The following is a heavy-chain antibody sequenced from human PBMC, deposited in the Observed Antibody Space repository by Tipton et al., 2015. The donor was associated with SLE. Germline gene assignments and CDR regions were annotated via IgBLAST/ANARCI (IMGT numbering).Heavy chain of an antibody. V-gene: IGHV3-21*01. CDR1: GFTFSSYT. Sequence: SLRLSCAASGFTFSSYTMTWVRQAPEKGLEWVSSITKSSKYIYYGDSVKGRFTISRDNAKNSLYLQMNSLRAEDTAIYYCVREFDYSDDWDYWGQGTLVTVSS. J-gene: IGHJ4*02. CDR3: VREFDYSDDWDY. D-gene: IGHD4-11*01. CDR2: ITKSSKYI.